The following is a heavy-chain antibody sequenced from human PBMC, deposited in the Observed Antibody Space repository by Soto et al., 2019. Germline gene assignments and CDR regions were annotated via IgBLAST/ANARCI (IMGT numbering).Heavy chain of an antibody. V-gene: IGHV1-3*01. CDR2: INAGNGNT. CDR1: GYTFTSYA. J-gene: IGHJ4*02. Sequence: QVQLVQSGAEVKKPGASVKVSCKASGYTFTSYAMHWVRQAPGQRLEGMGWINAGNGNTKYSQKFQGRVTITRETSARTADMELSSLRSEDTAVYYCARDVVVRGVPYYFDYWGQGTLVTVSS. CDR3: ARDVVVRGVPYYFDY. D-gene: IGHD3-10*01.